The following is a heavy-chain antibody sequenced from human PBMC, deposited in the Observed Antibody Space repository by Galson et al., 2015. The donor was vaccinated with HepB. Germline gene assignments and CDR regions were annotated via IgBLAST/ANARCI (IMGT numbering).Heavy chain of an antibody. CDR1: GYSFTSYW. CDR2: IYPGDSDT. CDR3: ARRPGPPGDDFWSGPLFDY. Sequence: QSGAEVKKPGESLKISCKGSGYSFTSYWIGWVRQMPGKGLEWMGIIYPGDSDTRYSPSFQGQVTISADESISTAYLQWSSLKASDTAMYYCARRPGPPGDDFWSGPLFDYWGQGTLVTVSS. J-gene: IGHJ4*02. V-gene: IGHV5-51*01. D-gene: IGHD3-3*01.